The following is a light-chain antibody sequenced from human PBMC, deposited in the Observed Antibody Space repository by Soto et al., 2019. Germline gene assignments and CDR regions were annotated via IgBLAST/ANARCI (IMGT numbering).Light chain of an antibody. CDR1: QSISSW. CDR3: QQYNSYST. J-gene: IGKJ1*01. V-gene: IGKV1-5*01. Sequence: DIQMTQSPSTLSASVGDRVTITCRASQSISSWLAWYQQKPGKAPKLLIYDASSLASGVPSRFSGSGSGTEFTLTISSLQPDDFATYYCQQYNSYSTFGQGTKVDSK. CDR2: DAS.